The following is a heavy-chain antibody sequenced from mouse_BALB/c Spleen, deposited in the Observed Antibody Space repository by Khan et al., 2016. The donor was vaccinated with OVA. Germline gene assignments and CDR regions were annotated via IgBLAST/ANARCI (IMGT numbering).Heavy chain of an antibody. CDR2: IYPGISDT. CDR1: GYSFTSYW. CDR3: TRSYDSYYFDY. Sequence: VQLQQSGTVLARPGASVKMSCKASGYSFTSYWIHWVKQRPGQGLEWIGAIYPGISDTRYNQKFKDQAKLTAVTSASTAYMELSSLTNEDSAVYYSTRSYDSYYFDYWGQGTTLTVSS. D-gene: IGHD2-4*01. J-gene: IGHJ2*01. V-gene: IGHV1-5*01.